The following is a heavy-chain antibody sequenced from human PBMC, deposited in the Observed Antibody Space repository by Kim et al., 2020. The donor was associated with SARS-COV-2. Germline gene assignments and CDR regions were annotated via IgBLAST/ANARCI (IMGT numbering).Heavy chain of an antibody. Sequence: ESVKGRCTISRDRSKNTLYLQMVSLRVDDTALYYCARTRSCSSTSCYVDYWGQGTLVTVSS. D-gene: IGHD2-2*01. V-gene: IGHV3-23*01. CDR3: ARTRSCSSTSCYVDY. J-gene: IGHJ4*02.